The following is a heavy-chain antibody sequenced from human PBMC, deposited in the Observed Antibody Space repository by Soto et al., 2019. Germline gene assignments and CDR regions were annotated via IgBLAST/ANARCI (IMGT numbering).Heavy chain of an antibody. Sequence: SETLSLTCAVYGGSFSGYYWSWIRQPPGKGLEWLGEINHSGSTNYNPSLKSRVTISVDTSMNQFSLKLSSVTAADTGVYFCASLEAGAPRASDYWGQGTLVTVSS. CDR3: ASLEAGAPRASDY. J-gene: IGHJ4*02. V-gene: IGHV4-34*01. D-gene: IGHD6-19*01. CDR2: INHSGST. CDR1: GGSFSGYY.